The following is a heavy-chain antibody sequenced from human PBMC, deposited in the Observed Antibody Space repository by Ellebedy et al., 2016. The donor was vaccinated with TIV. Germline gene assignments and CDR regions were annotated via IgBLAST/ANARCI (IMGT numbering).Heavy chain of an antibody. D-gene: IGHD6-13*01. J-gene: IGHJ4*02. CDR1: GGSISRGSYY. CDR3: ARGKFAAAGIDY. Sequence: MPSETLSLTCTVSGGSISRGSYYWNWNRQYPGKGLEWIGYTYYSGSTYYNPSLKSRVNVSVDTSKNQFSLKLSSVTAADTAVYYCARGKFAAAGIDYWGQGTLVTVSS. CDR2: TYYSGST. V-gene: IGHV4-31*03.